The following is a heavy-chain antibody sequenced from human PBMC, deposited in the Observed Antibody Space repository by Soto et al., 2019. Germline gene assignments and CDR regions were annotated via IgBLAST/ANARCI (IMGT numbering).Heavy chain of an antibody. J-gene: IGHJ5*01. CDR1: GDSISRGGYY. CDR2: IYHSGST. Sequence: QVQLQESGPGLVKPSQTLSLTCTVSGDSISRGGYYYNWIRQLPGKGLEWIGYIYHSGSTNYNPTRESPFNISADTTRNNMSVESSTVPAADKAVYLCVRDGAGEYCPGWFAPWGQGTLVTVSS. V-gene: IGHV4-31*01. D-gene: IGHD2-15*01. CDR3: VRDGAGEYCPGWFAP.